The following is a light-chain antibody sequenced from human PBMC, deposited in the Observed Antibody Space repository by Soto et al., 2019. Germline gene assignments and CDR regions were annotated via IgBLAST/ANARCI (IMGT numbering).Light chain of an antibody. CDR1: QGIISY. J-gene: IGKJ5*01. Sequence: VIWTTQSPSLLSASTGDRLTISCRMSQGIISYLAWYQQKPGKAPELLIYAASTLQSGVPSRFSGSGSGTDFTLTISSVQPEDFATYFCQQSYMDPITFGQGTRLEIK. V-gene: IGKV1D-8*03. CDR2: AAS. CDR3: QQSYMDPIT.